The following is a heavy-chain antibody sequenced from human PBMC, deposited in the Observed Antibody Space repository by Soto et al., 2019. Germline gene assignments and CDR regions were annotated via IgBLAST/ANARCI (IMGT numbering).Heavy chain of an antibody. CDR2: ISYDGSHT. J-gene: IGHJ4*02. V-gene: IGHV3-30*18. D-gene: IGHD1-26*01. CDR1: GFTFSSYG. Sequence: QEQLVESGGGVVQPGRSLRLSCVASGFTFSSYGMHWVRQTPSKGLEWVSVISYDGSHTHYADSVRGRFTVSRDNSKSTVYLQMNTLRPDDTAVYYCAKDLGPPRRSYPDSWGPGTLVTVSS. CDR3: AKDLGPPRRSYPDS.